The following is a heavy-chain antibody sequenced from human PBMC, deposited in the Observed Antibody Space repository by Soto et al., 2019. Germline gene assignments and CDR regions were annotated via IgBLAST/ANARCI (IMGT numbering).Heavy chain of an antibody. CDR3: ARGGYYGDSILGDY. V-gene: IGHV3-33*01. CDR1: EFTFSSYG. Sequence: QVQLVESGGGVVQPGRSMRLSCAASEFTFSSYGMHWVRQAPGKGLEWVAVIWYDGSNKYYADSVKGRFTISRDNFKNTLYLQMNSLRAEDTAVYYCARGGYYGDSILGDYWGQGTLVTVSS. D-gene: IGHD4-17*01. CDR2: IWYDGSNK. J-gene: IGHJ4*02.